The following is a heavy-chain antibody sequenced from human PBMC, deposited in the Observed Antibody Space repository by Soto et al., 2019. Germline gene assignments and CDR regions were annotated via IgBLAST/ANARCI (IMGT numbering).Heavy chain of an antibody. J-gene: IGHJ3*02. CDR1: GGSIRSYY. CDR3: ARSQWLGDAFDI. Sequence: PSETLSLTRTSSGGSIRSYYWSWIRQPPGKGLEWIGYIYYSGSTNYNPSLKSRVTISVDTSKNQFSLKLSSVTAADTAVYYCARSQWLGDAFDIWGQGTMVTV. CDR2: IYYSGST. D-gene: IGHD6-19*01. V-gene: IGHV4-59*08.